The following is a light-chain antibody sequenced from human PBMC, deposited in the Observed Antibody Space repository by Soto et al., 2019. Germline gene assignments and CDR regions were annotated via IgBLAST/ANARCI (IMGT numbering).Light chain of an antibody. Sequence: QSVLTQPPSASGTPGQRVTISCSGSSSNIGSDTVKWYQQLPGTAPKLLIYTNHQRPSGVPDRFSGSKSGTSASLAISGLQSEDEADYFCFSKISGFVYGFGTGTKLTVL. V-gene: IGLV1-44*01. CDR2: TNH. CDR1: SSNIGSDT. J-gene: IGLJ1*01. CDR3: FSKISGFVYG.